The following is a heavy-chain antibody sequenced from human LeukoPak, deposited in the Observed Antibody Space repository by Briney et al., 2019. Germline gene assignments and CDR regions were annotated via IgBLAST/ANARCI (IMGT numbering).Heavy chain of an antibody. CDR1: GFTFSSYA. V-gene: IGHV3-30-3*01. J-gene: IGHJ4*02. Sequence: GRSLRLSCAASGFTFSSYAMHWVRQAPGKGLEWVAVISYDGSNKYYADSVKGRFTISRDNSKNTLYLQMNSLRAEDTAVYYCARASGRWFGELFDYWGQGTLVTVSS. CDR3: ARASGRWFGELFDY. D-gene: IGHD3-10*01. CDR2: ISYDGSNK.